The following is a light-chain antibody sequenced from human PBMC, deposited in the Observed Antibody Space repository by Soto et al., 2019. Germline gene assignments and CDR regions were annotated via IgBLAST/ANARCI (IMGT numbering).Light chain of an antibody. V-gene: IGKV3-11*01. J-gene: IGKJ1*01. Sequence: EVVLTQSPATLSLSPGEGATLSCRASQSIGNYLAWYQQKPGQAPRLLIYATSNRATGIPARFSGSGSGTDCTLTISSLEPEDFATYYCLQYDDFPRTFGQGTKV. CDR3: LQYDDFPRT. CDR1: QSIGNY. CDR2: ATS.